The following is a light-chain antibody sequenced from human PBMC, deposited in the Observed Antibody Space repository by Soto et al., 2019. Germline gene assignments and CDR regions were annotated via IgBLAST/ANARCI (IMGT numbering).Light chain of an antibody. CDR3: TAWDDSLDGYV. CDR1: SSNIGSNY. J-gene: IGLJ1*01. CDR2: RND. V-gene: IGLV1-47*01. Sequence: QAVVTQPPSTSGTPGQRVTISCFGGSSNIGSNYVHWYQHLPGTAPKLLVYRNDQRPSGVPDRFSGSKSGTSASLAISGLRSEDDGDYYCTAWDDSLDGYVFGIGTKLTVL.